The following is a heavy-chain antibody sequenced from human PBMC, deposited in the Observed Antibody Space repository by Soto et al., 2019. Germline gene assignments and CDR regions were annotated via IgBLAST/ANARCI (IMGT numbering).Heavy chain of an antibody. J-gene: IGHJ2*01. V-gene: IGHV4-59*01. CDR2: IWYTGST. CDR1: GRSLSSYR. Sequence: AETLSLTCTVAGRSLSSYRWSCIRQPPGKGLEWIGYIWYTGSTNYNPSLKSRVTISVDTSKNQFSLQLSSVTAADTAVYYCANFNWHFDLWGRGTLVTVS. CDR3: ANFNWHFDL.